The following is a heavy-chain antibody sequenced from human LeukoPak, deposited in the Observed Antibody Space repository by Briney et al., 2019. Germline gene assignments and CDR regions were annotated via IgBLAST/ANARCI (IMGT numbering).Heavy chain of an antibody. CDR1: GFSFRSHG. Sequence: PGGSLRLSCAASGFSFRSHGMNWVRQAPGKGLEWVSYITSSGSSIYYADSVKGRFTISRDNAKNSLYLQMNSLRAEDTAVYYCARDVATSGWATFYWGPGNLVNVSS. CDR2: ITSSGSSI. J-gene: IGHJ4*02. CDR3: ARDVATSGWATFY. V-gene: IGHV3-48*01. D-gene: IGHD6-19*01.